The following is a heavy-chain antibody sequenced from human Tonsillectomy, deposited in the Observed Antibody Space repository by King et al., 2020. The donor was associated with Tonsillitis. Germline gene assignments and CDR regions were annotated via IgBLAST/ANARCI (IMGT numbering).Heavy chain of an antibody. CDR2: ISSYNGNT. Sequence: QVQLVQSGGEVKKPGASVKVSCQGSGYTFTSYHISWVRQAPGKGLEWMGWISSYNGNTNYAQKLQGRVTMTTDTSTRTAYMELRSLRSDDTDVYYCARVGDDYETERIYDYWGQGTLVSVSS. V-gene: IGHV1-18*01. D-gene: IGHD3-16*01. J-gene: IGHJ4*02. CDR1: GYTFTSYH. CDR3: ARVGDDYETERIYDY.